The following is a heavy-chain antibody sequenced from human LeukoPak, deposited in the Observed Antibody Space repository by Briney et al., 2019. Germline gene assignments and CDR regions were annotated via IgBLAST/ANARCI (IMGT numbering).Heavy chain of an antibody. V-gene: IGHV1-69*13. D-gene: IGHD4-17*01. Sequence: SVKVSCKASGVIFSSYAITWVRQAPGQGLEWMGGIIPMFGTADYAQKFQGRVTITADESTSTVYMELSSLRSEDTAVYYCARGRWVNTVTDWFDPWGQGSLVTVSP. CDR3: ARGRWVNTVTDWFDP. J-gene: IGHJ5*02. CDR1: GVIFSSYA. CDR2: IIPMFGTA.